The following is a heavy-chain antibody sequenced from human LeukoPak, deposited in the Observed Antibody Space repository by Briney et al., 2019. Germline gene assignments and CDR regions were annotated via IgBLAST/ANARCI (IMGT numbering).Heavy chain of an antibody. CDR3: ARARYDSSGYYPVPFDY. V-gene: IGHV4-61*02. J-gene: IGHJ4*02. Sequence: SETLSLTSTVSGGSISSGSYYWSWIRQPAGKGLEWIGRIYTSGSTNYNPSLKSRVTISVDTSKNQFSLKLSSVTAADTAVYYCARARYDSSGYYPVPFDYWGQGTLVTVSS. D-gene: IGHD3-22*01. CDR2: IYTSGST. CDR1: GGSISSGSYY.